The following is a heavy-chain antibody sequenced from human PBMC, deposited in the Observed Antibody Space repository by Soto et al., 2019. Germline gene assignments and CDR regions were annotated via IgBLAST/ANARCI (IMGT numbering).Heavy chain of an antibody. J-gene: IGHJ6*03. CDR2: IKSKTDGGTT. CDR1: GFTFSNAW. CDR3: TTRYDYIWGYYYYMDV. V-gene: IGHV3-15*01. D-gene: IGHD3-16*01. Sequence: EVQLVESGGGLVKPGGSLRLSCAASGFTFSNAWMSWVRQAPGKGLEWVGRIKSKTDGGTTDYAAPVKGRFTISRDDSKNTLYLQMNSLKTADTAVYYCTTRYDYIWGYYYYMDVWGKGTTVTVSS.